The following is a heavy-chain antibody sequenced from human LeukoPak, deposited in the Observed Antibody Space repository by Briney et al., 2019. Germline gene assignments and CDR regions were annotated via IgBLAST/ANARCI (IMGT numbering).Heavy chain of an antibody. Sequence: ASVKVSCKASGYSFTGYFMHWVRQAPGQGLEWMGWINPNTGGTNYAQRFQGRVTMTRDTSISTAYMELSSLISDDTAVYYCAREAGVPATRMYYFDYWGQGTLVTVSS. J-gene: IGHJ4*02. CDR3: AREAGVPATRMYYFDY. D-gene: IGHD2-2*01. CDR2: INPNTGGT. V-gene: IGHV1-2*02. CDR1: GYSFTGYF.